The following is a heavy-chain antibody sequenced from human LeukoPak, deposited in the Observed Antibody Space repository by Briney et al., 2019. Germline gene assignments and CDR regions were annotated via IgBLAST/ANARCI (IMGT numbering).Heavy chain of an antibody. Sequence: PGGSLRLSCAASGFTFSSYWMSWVRQAPGKGLEWVANIKQDGSEKYYVDSVKGRFTISRDNAKNSLYLQMNSLRAEDTAVYYCARIRDSGAMIVAYYFDYWGQGTRVTVSS. CDR1: GFTFSSYW. CDR3: ARIRDSGAMIVAYYFDY. J-gene: IGHJ4*02. D-gene: IGHD3-22*01. CDR2: IKQDGSEK. V-gene: IGHV3-7*01.